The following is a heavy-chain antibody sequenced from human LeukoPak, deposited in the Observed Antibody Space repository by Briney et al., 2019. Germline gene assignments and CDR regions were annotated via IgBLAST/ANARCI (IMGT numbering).Heavy chain of an antibody. CDR1: GFTVSSNY. V-gene: IGHV3-53*01. Sequence: GGSLRLSCAASGFTVSSNYRSWVRQAPGKGLEWVSVIYSGGSTYYADSVKGRFTISRDNSKNTLYLQMNSLRAEDTAVYYCARDYGGNVFDYWGQGTLVTVSS. CDR3: ARDYGGNVFDY. D-gene: IGHD4-23*01. J-gene: IGHJ4*02. CDR2: IYSGGST.